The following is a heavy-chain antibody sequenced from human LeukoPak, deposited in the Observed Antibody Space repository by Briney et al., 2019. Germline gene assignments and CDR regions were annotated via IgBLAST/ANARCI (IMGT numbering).Heavy chain of an antibody. CDR1: GFTSSSYW. D-gene: IGHD3-22*01. V-gene: IGHV3-7*01. J-gene: IGHJ4*02. Sequence: GGSLRLSCAASGFTSSSYWMSWVRQAPGKGLEWVANIKQDGSQKYYVDSVKGRFTISRDNAKNSLYLQMNSLRAEDTAVYYCAREKDYYDSSGYDYWGQGTLVTVSS. CDR3: AREKDYYDSSGYDY. CDR2: IKQDGSQK.